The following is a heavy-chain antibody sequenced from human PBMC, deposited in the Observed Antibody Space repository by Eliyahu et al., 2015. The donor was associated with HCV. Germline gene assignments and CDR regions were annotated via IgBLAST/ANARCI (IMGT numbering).Heavy chain of an antibody. CDR3: AKDRDSSITMVRGVSFGY. CDR1: GFTFDDYA. D-gene: IGHD3-10*01. V-gene: IGHV3-43*02. CDR2: ISGDGGST. Sequence: EVQLVESGGGVVQPGGSLRLSCAASGFTFDDYAMHWVRQAPGKGLEWVSLISGDGGSTYYADSVKGRFTISRDNSKNSLYLQMNSLRTEDTALYYCAKDRDSSITMVRGVSFGYWGQGTLVTVSS. J-gene: IGHJ4*02.